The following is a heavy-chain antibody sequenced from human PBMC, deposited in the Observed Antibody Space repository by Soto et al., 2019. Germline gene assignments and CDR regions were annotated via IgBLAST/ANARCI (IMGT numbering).Heavy chain of an antibody. CDR1: GYTFTGYY. D-gene: IGHD6-13*01. CDR2: TNPNSGGT. Sequence: ASVKVSCKASGYTFTGYYMHWVRQAPGQGLEWMGWTNPNSGGTNYAQKFQGWVTMTRDTSISTAYMELSRLRSDDTAVYYCARAQQLGFHYYGMDVWGQGTTVTVSS. CDR3: ARAQQLGFHYYGMDV. V-gene: IGHV1-2*04. J-gene: IGHJ6*02.